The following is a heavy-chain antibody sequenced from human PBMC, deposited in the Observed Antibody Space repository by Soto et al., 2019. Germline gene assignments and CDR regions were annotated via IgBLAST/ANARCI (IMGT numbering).Heavy chain of an antibody. CDR2: IYHSGST. J-gene: IGHJ4*02. CDR1: GYSISSGYY. V-gene: IGHV4-38-2*01. CDR3: ARVHSSGWYLFDY. D-gene: IGHD6-19*01. Sequence: PSETLSLTCAVSGYSISSGYYWGWIRQPPGKGLEWIGSIYHSGSTYYNPSLKSRVTISVDTSKNQFSLKLSSVTAADTAVYYCARVHSSGWYLFDYWGQGTLVTSPQ.